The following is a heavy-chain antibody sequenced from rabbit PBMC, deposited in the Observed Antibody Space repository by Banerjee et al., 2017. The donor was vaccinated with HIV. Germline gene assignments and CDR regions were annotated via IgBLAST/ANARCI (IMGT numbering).Heavy chain of an antibody. Sequence: QQQLVESGGGLVQPGGSLTLTCKASGFDFSRYGVSWVRQAPGKGLEWIGYIDPIFDTTYYASWAKGRFTISKTSPTTVTLQLTTLTAADTATYFCARGGDDYGDDWMDLWGQGTLVTVS. CDR3: ARGGDDYGDDWMDL. J-gene: IGHJ5*01. V-gene: IGHV1S45*01. CDR1: GFDFSRYG. D-gene: IGHD2-1*01. CDR2: IDPIFDTT.